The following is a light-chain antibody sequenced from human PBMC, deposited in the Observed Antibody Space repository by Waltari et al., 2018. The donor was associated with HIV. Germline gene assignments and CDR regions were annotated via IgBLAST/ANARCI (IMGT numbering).Light chain of an antibody. CDR3: QQRQT. V-gene: IGKV3-11*01. CDR2: DAS. Sequence: EILLTQYPANLYLSPGDSATLSCRASQTINGYLAWYQQRPGQPPTLLIYDASNRATGIPARFSGSGSGTDFTLTISSLEPEDFAVYYCQQRQTFGQGTKVEL. CDR1: QTINGY. J-gene: IGKJ1*01.